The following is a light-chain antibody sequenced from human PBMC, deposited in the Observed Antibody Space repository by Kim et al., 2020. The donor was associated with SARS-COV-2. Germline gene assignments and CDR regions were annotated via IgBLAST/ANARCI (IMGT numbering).Light chain of an antibody. Sequence: APGKTTQITCGGKNIGSRHVHWYQQKPGQAPVLVIYYNTDRPSGIPERFSGSNSGNTATLTISRVEAGDEADYYCQVWDSSGDHVVFNGGTQLTVL. CDR3: QVWDSSGDHVV. V-gene: IGLV3-21*04. CDR2: YNT. CDR1: NIGSRH. J-gene: IGLJ2*01.